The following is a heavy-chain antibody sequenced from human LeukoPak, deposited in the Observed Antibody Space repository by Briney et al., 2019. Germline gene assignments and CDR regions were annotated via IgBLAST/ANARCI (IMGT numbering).Heavy chain of an antibody. J-gene: IGHJ4*02. CDR2: IATNTGNP. CDR1: GYTFTKND. D-gene: IGHD2-15*01. CDR3: ARAEEYCSVGSCFFVY. Sequence: GASVKVSCKASGYTFTKNDVIWVRPAPGQGLERVGWIATNTGNPTYAQGFTGRFVFSLDTSVSTAYLQINNLQAEDTAVYYCARAEEYCSVGSCFFVYWGLGTLVTVSS. V-gene: IGHV7-4-1*02.